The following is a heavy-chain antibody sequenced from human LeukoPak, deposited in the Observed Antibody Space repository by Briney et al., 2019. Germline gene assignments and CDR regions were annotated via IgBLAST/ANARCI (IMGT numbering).Heavy chain of an antibody. CDR3: ARNGGSTVTTFGY. J-gene: IGHJ4*02. CDR2: IYYSGST. V-gene: IGHV4-59*01. Sequence: SETLSLTCTVSGGSISSYYWSWIRQPPGKGLEWIGYIYYSGSTNYNPSLKSRVTISVDTSKNQFSLKLSSVTAADTAVYYCARNGGSTVTTFGYWGQGALVTVSS. D-gene: IGHD4-17*01. CDR1: GGSISSYY.